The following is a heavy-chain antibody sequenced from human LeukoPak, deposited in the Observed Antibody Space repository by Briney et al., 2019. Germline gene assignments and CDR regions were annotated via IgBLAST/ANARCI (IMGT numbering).Heavy chain of an antibody. V-gene: IGHV4-39*07. D-gene: IGHD4-11*01. CDR3: ARATYSNYVGYYYYYMDV. CDR1: GGSISSSSFY. Sequence: PSETLSLTCTVSGGSISSSSFYWGWIRQPPGKGLEWIGSIYYSGSTYYNPSLKSRVTISVDTSKNQFSLKLSSVTAADTAVYYCARATYSNYVGYYYYYMDVWGKGTTVTVSS. CDR2: IYYSGST. J-gene: IGHJ6*03.